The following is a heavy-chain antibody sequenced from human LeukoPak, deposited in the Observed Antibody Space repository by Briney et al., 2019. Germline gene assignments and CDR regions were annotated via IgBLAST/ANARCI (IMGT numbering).Heavy chain of an antibody. V-gene: IGHV3-21*01. J-gene: IGHJ6*03. D-gene: IGHD6-13*01. CDR2: IRPSGDNT. Sequence: GGALRLSCAASGFTFSSYDMTWVRQAPGRGLEWVSSIRPSGDNTYYGDSVKGRFTISRDNAKNSLYLQMNSLRAEDTAVYYCARDVPVLYSSSWYGSSYMDVWGKGTTVTVSS. CDR1: GFTFSSYD. CDR3: ARDVPVLYSSSWYGSSYMDV.